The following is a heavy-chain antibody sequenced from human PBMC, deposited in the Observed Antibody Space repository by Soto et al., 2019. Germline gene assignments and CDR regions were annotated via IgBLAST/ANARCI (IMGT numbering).Heavy chain of an antibody. D-gene: IGHD3-10*01. J-gene: IGHJ6*02. CDR2: IYYSGST. CDR1: GGSVSSYC. CDR3: ARGYYYGSGVVAGMGV. V-gene: IGHV4-59*02. Sequence: SETLRSTGEGSGGSVSSYCWSWNRQPQEKGLEWIGYIYYSGSTNYNPSLKSRVTISVDTSKNQFSLKLSSVTAADTAVYYCARGYYYGSGVVAGMGVWGQGTTVTVSS.